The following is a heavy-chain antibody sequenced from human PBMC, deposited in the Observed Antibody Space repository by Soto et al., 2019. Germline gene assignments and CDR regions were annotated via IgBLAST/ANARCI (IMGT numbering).Heavy chain of an antibody. CDR2: ISYDGSNK. V-gene: IGHV3-30*18. Sequence: QVQLVKSGGGVVQPGRSLRLSCAASGFTFSSYGMHWVRQAPGKGLEWVAVISYDGSNKYYADSVKGRFTISRDNSKNTLYLQMNSLRAEDTAVYYCAKDLKYSSSSVNWFDPWGQGTLVTVSS. CDR3: AKDLKYSSSSVNWFDP. J-gene: IGHJ5*02. CDR1: GFTFSSYG. D-gene: IGHD6-6*01.